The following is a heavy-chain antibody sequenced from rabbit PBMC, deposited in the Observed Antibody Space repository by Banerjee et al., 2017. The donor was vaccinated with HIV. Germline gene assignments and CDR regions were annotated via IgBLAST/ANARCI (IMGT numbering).Heavy chain of an antibody. Sequence: QEQLVESGGGLVQPGGSLKLSCKASGFDFSSYGVSWVRQAPGKGLEWIGYIDPVFRSTYYASWVNGRFTISSHNAQNTLYLQLNSLTAADTATYFCARESGYAGYVGLWGPGTLVTVS. V-gene: IGHV1S47*01. J-gene: IGHJ4*01. CDR1: GFDFSSYG. CDR2: IDPVFRST. CDR3: ARESGYAGYVGL. D-gene: IGHD7-1*01.